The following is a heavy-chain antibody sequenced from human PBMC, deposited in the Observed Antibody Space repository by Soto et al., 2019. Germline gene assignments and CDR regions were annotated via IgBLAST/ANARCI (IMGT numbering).Heavy chain of an antibody. V-gene: IGHV4-34*01. CDR1: GGSFSGYY. CDR3: ARVNFLLVPAALYYYVMDF. J-gene: IGHJ6*02. Sequence: SETLSLTCAVYGGSFSGYYWSGIRQPPGKGLEWIGEINHSGSTNYNPSLKSRVTISVDTSKNQFSLKLSSVTAADTAVYYCARVNFLLVPAALYYYVMDFWSQGPTVTVS. CDR2: INHSGST. D-gene: IGHD2-2*01.